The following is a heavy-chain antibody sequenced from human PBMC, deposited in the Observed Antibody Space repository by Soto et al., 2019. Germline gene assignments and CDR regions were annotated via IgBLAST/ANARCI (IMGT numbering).Heavy chain of an antibody. CDR3: ARDSNGGLFHMAV. CDR1: GFPFWHYG. D-gene: IGHD4-17*01. Sequence: QVQLVESGGGVVQPGRSLRLSCVGSGFPFWHYGMHWVRQAPGKGLEWVAVIWSDGNKESYADSVKGRFAISRDNSKDTLQIEMTSLRVEGTAVYFCARDSNGGLFHMAVWGQGTAVSVSS. V-gene: IGHV3-33*01. J-gene: IGHJ6*02. CDR2: IWSDGNKE.